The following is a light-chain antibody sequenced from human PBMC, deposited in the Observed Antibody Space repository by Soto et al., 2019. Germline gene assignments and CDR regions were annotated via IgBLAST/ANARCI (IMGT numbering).Light chain of an antibody. Sequence: QSALTQPASVSGSPGQSITISCTVTSSDVGGYNYVSWYQQHPGKAPKLMIFEVSNRPSGVSNRFSGSKSGNTASLTISGLQPDDEADYYCTSYTRSSPYVFGTGTKVTVL. V-gene: IGLV2-14*01. J-gene: IGLJ1*01. CDR2: EVS. CDR3: TSYTRSSPYV. CDR1: SSDVGGYNY.